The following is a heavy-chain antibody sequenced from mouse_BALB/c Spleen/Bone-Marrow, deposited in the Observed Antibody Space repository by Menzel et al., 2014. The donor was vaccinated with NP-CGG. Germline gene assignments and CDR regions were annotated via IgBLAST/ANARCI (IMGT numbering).Heavy chain of an antibody. D-gene: IGHD4-1*01. J-gene: IGHJ1*01. V-gene: IGHV1-69*01. Sequence: QVQLKESGAELVMPGASVKMSCKASGYTFTDYWMHWVKQRPGQGLEWIGAIDTSDSYTSYNQKFKGKATLTVDESSSTAYMQLSSLTSEDSAVYDCARGTGWYFDVWGAGTTVTVSS. CDR1: GYTFTDYW. CDR3: ARGTGWYFDV. CDR2: IDTSDSYT.